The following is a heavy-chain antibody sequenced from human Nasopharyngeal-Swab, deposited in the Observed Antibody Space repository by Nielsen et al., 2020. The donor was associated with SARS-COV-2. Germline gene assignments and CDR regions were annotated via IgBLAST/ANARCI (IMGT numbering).Heavy chain of an antibody. CDR3: ARDLGGFGGY. D-gene: IGHD4-23*01. Sequence: GVLSLSCAASGFSFSTFWMHWVRQVPGEGLVWVSRINTDGRRTNYAESVKGRFTISRDNVKNMLYLQMNNLRPEDTAVYYCARDLGGFGGYWGQGTLATVSS. J-gene: IGHJ4*02. CDR1: GFSFSTFW. V-gene: IGHV3-74*01. CDR2: INTDGRRT.